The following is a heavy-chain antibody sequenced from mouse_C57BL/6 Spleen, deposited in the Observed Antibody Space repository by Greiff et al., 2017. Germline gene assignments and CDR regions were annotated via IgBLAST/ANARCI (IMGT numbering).Heavy chain of an antibody. V-gene: IGHV5-4*01. CDR1: GFTFSSYA. D-gene: IGHD1-1*01. CDR3: AREDYSYFDY. Sequence: EVMLVESGGGLVKPGGSLKLSCAASGFTFSSYAMSWVRQTPEKRLEWVATISDGGSYTYYPDNVKGRFTISRDNAKNNLYLQMSHLKSEDTAMYYCAREDYSYFDYWGQGTTLTVSS. J-gene: IGHJ2*01. CDR2: ISDGGSYT.